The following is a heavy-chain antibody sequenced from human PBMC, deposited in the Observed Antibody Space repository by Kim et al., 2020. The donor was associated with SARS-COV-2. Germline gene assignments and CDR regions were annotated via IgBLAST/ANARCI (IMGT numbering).Heavy chain of an antibody. CDR3: ARGIGNYGEYYFDS. CDR1: GFTFTSFS. V-gene: IGHV3-21*06. D-gene: IGHD1-7*01. J-gene: IGHJ4*02. CDR2: ISSRSSHI. Sequence: GGSLRLSCAASGFTFTSFSMNWVRQAPGKGLEWVSSISSRSSHIYYPDSVKGRFTISRDNAKDSLYLQMNSLRAEDTALYYCARGIGNYGEYYFDSWGQGTLVIVSS.